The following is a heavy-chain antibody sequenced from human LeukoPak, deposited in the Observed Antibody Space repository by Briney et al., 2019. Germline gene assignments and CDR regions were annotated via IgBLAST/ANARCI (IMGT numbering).Heavy chain of an antibody. CDR2: ISSSSSYI. Sequence: PGGSLRLSCAASGFTFSSYSMNWVRQAPGKGLEWVSSISSSSSYIYYADSVKGRFTISRDNAKNSLYMQMNSLRAEDTAVYYCARDIAAAGRRARDYYGMDVWGQGTTVTVSS. V-gene: IGHV3-21*01. CDR1: GFTFSSYS. CDR3: ARDIAAAGRRARDYYGMDV. D-gene: IGHD6-13*01. J-gene: IGHJ6*02.